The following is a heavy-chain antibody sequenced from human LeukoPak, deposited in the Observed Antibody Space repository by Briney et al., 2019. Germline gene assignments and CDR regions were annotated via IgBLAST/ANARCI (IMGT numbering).Heavy chain of an antibody. Sequence: GGSLRLSCAASGFTFSSYGMHWVRQAPGKGLEWVAFIRYDGSNKYYADSVKGRFAISRDNSKNTLYLQMNSLRAEDTAVYYCAKDAGLHTPYYFDYWGQGTLVTVSS. D-gene: IGHD5-24*01. CDR1: GFTFSSYG. CDR2: IRYDGSNK. V-gene: IGHV3-30*02. J-gene: IGHJ4*02. CDR3: AKDAGLHTPYYFDY.